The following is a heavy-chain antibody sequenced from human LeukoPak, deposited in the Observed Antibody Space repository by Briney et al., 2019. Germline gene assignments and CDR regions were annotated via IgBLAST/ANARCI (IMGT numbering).Heavy chain of an antibody. CDR1: GFTFNIYV. Sequence: GGSLRLSCAASGFTFNIYVMTWVRQAPGEGLEWVSAIGDRGSDTYYADPVKGRFTISRDNSKYTLYPQMNSLRAEDTAVYYCAKVGPPYSSGWSIEFDYWGRGTLVTVSS. D-gene: IGHD6-19*01. J-gene: IGHJ4*02. CDR3: AKVGPPYSSGWSIEFDY. V-gene: IGHV3-23*01. CDR2: IGDRGSDT.